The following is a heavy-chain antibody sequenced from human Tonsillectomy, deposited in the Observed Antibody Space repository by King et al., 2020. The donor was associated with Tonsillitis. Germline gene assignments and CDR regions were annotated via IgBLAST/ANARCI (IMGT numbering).Heavy chain of an antibody. CDR2: IYYSGSS. Sequence: VQLQESGPGLVKPSQTLSLTCTVSGGSISSGDYYWSWIRQRPGKGLEWIGNIYYSGSSNYSPSLKSRVTISVDTSKNQFSLKLTSVTAADTAVYYCAREAKHSDYDGGVIYYYYAMDVWGQGTTVTVSS. V-gene: IGHV4-31*03. CDR1: GGSISSGDYY. D-gene: IGHD5-12*01. CDR3: AREAKHSDYDGGVIYYYYAMDV. J-gene: IGHJ6*02.